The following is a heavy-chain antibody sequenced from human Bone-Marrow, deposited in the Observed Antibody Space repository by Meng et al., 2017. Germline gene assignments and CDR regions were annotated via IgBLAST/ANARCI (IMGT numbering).Heavy chain of an antibody. J-gene: IGHJ4*02. CDR3: ARESGSSRFDY. D-gene: IGHD3-22*01. CDR2: IYHSGRT. Sequence: QVQLQESGPGLVKPSGTLSLTCTVPGGSISSTNWWIWVRQPPGEGLEWIGEIYHSGRTNHNPSLKSRVTISLDKSKNQFSLKLSSVTAADTAVYYCARESGSSRFDYWGQGTLVTVSS. V-gene: IGHV4-4*02. CDR1: GGSISSTNW.